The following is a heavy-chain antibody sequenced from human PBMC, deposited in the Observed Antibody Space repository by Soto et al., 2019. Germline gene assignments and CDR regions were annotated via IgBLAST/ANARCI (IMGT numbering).Heavy chain of an antibody. CDR2: IYSGGST. Sequence: GSLRLSCAASGFTVSSNYMSWVRQAPGKGLEWVSVIYSGGSTYYADSVKGRFTISRDNSKNTLYLQMNSLRAEDTAVYYCARVGSSGWYGPDSFDIWGQGTMVTVSS. J-gene: IGHJ3*02. D-gene: IGHD6-19*01. CDR1: GFTVSSNY. CDR3: ARVGSSGWYGPDSFDI. V-gene: IGHV3-53*01.